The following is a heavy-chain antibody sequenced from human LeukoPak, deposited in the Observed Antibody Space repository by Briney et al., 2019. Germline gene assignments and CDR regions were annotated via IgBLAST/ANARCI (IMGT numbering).Heavy chain of an antibody. D-gene: IGHD3-22*01. CDR2: ISWNSGSI. J-gene: IGHJ4*02. CDR1: GFTFDDYA. Sequence: GGSLRLSCAASGFTFDDYAMHWVRQAPGKGLEWVSGISWNSGSIGYADSVKGRFTISRDNAKNSLYLQMNSLRAEDTALYYCAKDLQDYYDSSGYSTAFDYWGQGTLVTVSS. V-gene: IGHV3-9*01. CDR3: AKDLQDYYDSSGYSTAFDY.